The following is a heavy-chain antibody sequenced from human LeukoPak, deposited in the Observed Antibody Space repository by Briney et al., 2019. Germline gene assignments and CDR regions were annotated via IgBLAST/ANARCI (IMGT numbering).Heavy chain of an antibody. CDR3: ASCFGVEQQTYWYFDL. J-gene: IGHJ2*01. CDR1: GYSISSGYY. D-gene: IGHD3-3*01. Sequence: PSETLSLTCTVSGYSISSGYYWGWIRQPPGKGLEWIGSIYHSGSTYYNPSLKSRVTISVDTSKNQFSLKLSSVTAADTAVYYCASCFGVEQQTYWYFDLWGRGTLVTVSS. V-gene: IGHV4-38-2*02. CDR2: IYHSGST.